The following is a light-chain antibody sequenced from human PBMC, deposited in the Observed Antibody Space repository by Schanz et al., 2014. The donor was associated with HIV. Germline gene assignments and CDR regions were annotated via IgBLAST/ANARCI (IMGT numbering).Light chain of an antibody. CDR2: EVT. V-gene: IGLV2-14*02. Sequence: QSALTQPASVSGSPGQSITISCSGTSSDVRGYNLVSWYQQHPGKAPKLMIYEVTKRPSGVSNRFSGSKSGNTASLTISGLQAEDEAEYYCSSYTSSSTWVFGGGTKLTVL. J-gene: IGLJ3*02. CDR3: SSYTSSSTWV. CDR1: SSDVRGYNL.